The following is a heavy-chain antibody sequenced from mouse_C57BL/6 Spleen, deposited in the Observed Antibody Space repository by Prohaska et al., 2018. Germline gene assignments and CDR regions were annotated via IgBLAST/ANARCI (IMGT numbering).Heavy chain of an antibody. CDR3: ARVSNYDWYFDV. D-gene: IGHD2-5*01. Sequence: HGKSLEWIGDINPNNGCTSYNQKFKGKATLTVDKSSSTAYMELRSLTSEDSAVYYCARVSNYDWYFDVWGTGTTVTVSS. V-gene: IGHV1-26*01. J-gene: IGHJ1*03. CDR2: INPNNGCT.